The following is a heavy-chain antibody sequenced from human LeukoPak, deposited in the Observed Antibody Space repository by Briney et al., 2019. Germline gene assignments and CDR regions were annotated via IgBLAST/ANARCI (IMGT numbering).Heavy chain of an antibody. V-gene: IGHV3-15*01. D-gene: IGHD3-22*01. Sequence: PGGSLRLSCAASGFTFSNAWMSWVRQAPGKGLEWVGRIKSKTDGGTTDYAAPVKGRFTISRDDSKNTLYLQMNSLKTEDTAVYYCTTDLCDSSAFDYWGQGTLVTVSS. J-gene: IGHJ4*02. CDR1: GFTFSNAW. CDR3: TTDLCDSSAFDY. CDR2: IKSKTDGGTT.